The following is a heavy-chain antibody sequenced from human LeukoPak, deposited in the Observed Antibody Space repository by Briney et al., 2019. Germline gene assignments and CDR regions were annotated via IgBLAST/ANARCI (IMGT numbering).Heavy chain of an antibody. CDR3: ARGAWELLKYYFDY. CDR2: INHSGST. J-gene: IGHJ4*02. D-gene: IGHD1-26*01. Sequence: SETLSLTCAVYGGSFSGYYWSWIRQPPGKALEWIGEINHSGSTNYNPSLKSRVTISVDTSKNQFSLKLSSVTAADTAVYYCARGAWELLKYYFDYWGQGTLVTVSS. CDR1: GGSFSGYY. V-gene: IGHV4-34*01.